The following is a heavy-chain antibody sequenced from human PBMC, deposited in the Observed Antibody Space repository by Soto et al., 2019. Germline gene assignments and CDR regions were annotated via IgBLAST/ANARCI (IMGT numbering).Heavy chain of an antibody. CDR3: ARDRAHIAVAVPYYYYYYGMDV. J-gene: IGHJ6*02. D-gene: IGHD6-19*01. CDR1: GFTFSSYG. CDR2: IWYDGSNK. Sequence: GGSLRLSCAASGFTFSSYGMHWVRQAPGKGLEWVAVIWYDGSNKYYADSVKGRFTISRDNSKNTLYLQMNSLRAEDTAVYYCARDRAHIAVAVPYYYYYYGMDVWGQGTTVTVSS. V-gene: IGHV3-33*01.